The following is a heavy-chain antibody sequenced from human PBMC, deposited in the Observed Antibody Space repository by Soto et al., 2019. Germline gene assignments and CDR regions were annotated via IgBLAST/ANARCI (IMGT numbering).Heavy chain of an antibody. CDR1: GGSISSSSYY. J-gene: IGHJ6*03. CDR2: IYYSGST. D-gene: IGHD2-15*01. V-gene: IGHV4-39*01. Sequence: TSETLSLTCTVSGGSISSSSYYWGWIRQPPGKGLEWIGSIYYSGSTYYNPSLKSRVTISVDTSKNQFSLKLSSVTAADTAVYYCARHTGPQCSGGSCYSSPRYYYYYMDVWGKGTTVTVSS. CDR3: ARHTGPQCSGGSCYSSPRYYYYYMDV.